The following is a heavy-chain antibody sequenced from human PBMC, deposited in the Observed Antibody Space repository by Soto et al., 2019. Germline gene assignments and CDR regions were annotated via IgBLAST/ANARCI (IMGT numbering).Heavy chain of an antibody. CDR2: IYYSGTT. V-gene: IGHV4-59*08. Sequence: QVQLQESGPGLVKPSKTLSLTCTVSGGSISSYHWTWIRQAPGKGLEWIGNIYYSGTTNYNPSLKSRVTISIDTSKKQFSLKLSSVTGADTAVYYCARHRGMGLFDYWGQGTLVTVPS. CDR1: GGSISSYH. D-gene: IGHD2-8*01. CDR3: ARHRGMGLFDY. J-gene: IGHJ4*02.